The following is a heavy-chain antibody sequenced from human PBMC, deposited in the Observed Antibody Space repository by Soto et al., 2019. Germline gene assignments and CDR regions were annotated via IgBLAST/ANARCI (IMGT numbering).Heavy chain of an antibody. CDR1: GGSISSYY. CDR3: ARDPQYTDTSGYYVSSGNFDY. Sequence: PSETLSLTCTVSGGSISSYYWSWIRQPAGKGLDWIGRISSGESANYNPSLKSRVTMSIDTSKNKFSRKLSSVTAADTAVYYCARDPQYTDTSGYYVSSGNFDYWGQGILVNVSS. CDR2: ISSGESA. D-gene: IGHD3-22*01. J-gene: IGHJ4*02. V-gene: IGHV4-4*07.